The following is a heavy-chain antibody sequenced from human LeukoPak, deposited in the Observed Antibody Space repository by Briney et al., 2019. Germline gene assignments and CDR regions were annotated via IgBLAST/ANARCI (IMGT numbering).Heavy chain of an antibody. Sequence: SETLSLTCTVSGGSMSSYYWSWIRQPPGKGLEWIGYISYSGSTKYNPSLKSRVTISVDTSKNQFSLKLTSVTAADTAMYYCARDSYNYGSGSLDYWGRGTLVTVSS. V-gene: IGHV4-59*01. J-gene: IGHJ4*02. D-gene: IGHD5-18*01. CDR1: GGSMSSYY. CDR3: ARDSYNYGSGSLDY. CDR2: ISYSGST.